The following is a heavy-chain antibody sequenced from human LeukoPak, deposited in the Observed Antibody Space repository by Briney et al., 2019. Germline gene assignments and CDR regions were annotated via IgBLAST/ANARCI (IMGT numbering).Heavy chain of an antibody. D-gene: IGHD3-10*01. CDR3: ARGELWFGELSKAPPLDY. Sequence: GASVKVSCQSSGYTFRTYGIIWVRQAPGQGLEWMGWINPYNGNTKYAQNLQGRVTMTTDTPTGTGYMELRSLRSDDTAIYYCARGELWFGELSKAPPLDYWGQGTLVTVSS. V-gene: IGHV1-18*01. CDR1: GYTFRTYG. J-gene: IGHJ4*02. CDR2: INPYNGNT.